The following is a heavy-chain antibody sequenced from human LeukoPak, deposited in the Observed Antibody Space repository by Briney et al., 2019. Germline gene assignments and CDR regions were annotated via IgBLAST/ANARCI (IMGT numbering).Heavy chain of an antibody. Sequence: GGSLRLSCAASGFTFSSYGMHWVRQAPGKGLEWVAFIRYDGSNNYYADSVKGRFTISRDNSKNTLYLQMNSLRAEDTAVYYCAKDQGYGGNSGDYWGQGTLVTVSS. CDR2: IRYDGSNN. CDR3: AKDQGYGGNSGDY. CDR1: GFTFSSYG. J-gene: IGHJ4*02. V-gene: IGHV3-30*02. D-gene: IGHD4-23*01.